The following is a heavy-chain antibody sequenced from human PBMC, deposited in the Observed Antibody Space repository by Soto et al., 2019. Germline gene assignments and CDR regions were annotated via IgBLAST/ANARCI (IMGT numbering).Heavy chain of an antibody. Sequence: PGGSLRLSCAASGFTFSSYWMRWVRQAPGKGLEWVANIKQDGSEKYYVDSVKGRFTISRDNAKNSLYLQMNSLRAEDTAVYYCARAGGSGSYLWGWRPSSDTDVRGKGTTGT. CDR2: IKQDGSEK. V-gene: IGHV3-7*01. J-gene: IGHJ6*03. CDR1: GFTFSSYW. CDR3: ARAGGSGSYLWGWRPSSDTDV. D-gene: IGHD3-10*01.